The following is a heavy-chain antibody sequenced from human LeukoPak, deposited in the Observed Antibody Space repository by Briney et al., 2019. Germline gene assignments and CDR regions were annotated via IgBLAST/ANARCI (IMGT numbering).Heavy chain of an antibody. Sequence: GGSLRLSCGASGFTFSSYAMSWVRQAPGKGLEWVAFIRYDGSNKYYADSVKGRFTISRDNSKNTLYLQMNSLRAEDTAVYYCAKDSRFLEWFHIDYWGQGTLVTVSS. CDR1: GFTFSSYA. CDR3: AKDSRFLEWFHIDY. V-gene: IGHV3-30*02. CDR2: IRYDGSNK. D-gene: IGHD3-3*01. J-gene: IGHJ4*02.